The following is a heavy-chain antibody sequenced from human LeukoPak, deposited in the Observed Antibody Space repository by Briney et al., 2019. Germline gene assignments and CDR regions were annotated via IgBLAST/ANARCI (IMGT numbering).Heavy chain of an antibody. CDR3: ARHGRAAIRRASYGSGSYQRGSYNWFDP. CDR2: INHSGST. D-gene: IGHD3-10*01. J-gene: IGHJ5*02. V-gene: IGHV4-34*01. Sequence: KASETLSLTCAVYGGSFSGYYWSWIRQPPGKGLEWIGEINHSGSTNYNPSLKSRVTISVDTSKNQFSLKLSSVTAADTAVYYCARHGRAAIRRASYGSGSYQRGSYNWFDPWGQGTLVTVSS. CDR1: GGSFSGYY.